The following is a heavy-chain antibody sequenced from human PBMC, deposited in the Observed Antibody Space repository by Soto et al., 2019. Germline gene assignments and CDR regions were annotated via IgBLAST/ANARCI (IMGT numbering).Heavy chain of an antibody. D-gene: IGHD6-6*01. CDR3: AGRARPDFYYMDV. Sequence: EVQLAESGGGLAQPGGSLRLSCAASGFTLSGYAMDWVRQAPGKGLEYVSGISSNGVGTYYANSVQGRFTISRDNSKHTVYLEIGSLRPEDMAVYYCAGRARPDFYYMDVWGKGTTVTVSS. V-gene: IGHV3-64*01. CDR1: GFTLSGYA. J-gene: IGHJ6*03. CDR2: ISSNGVGT.